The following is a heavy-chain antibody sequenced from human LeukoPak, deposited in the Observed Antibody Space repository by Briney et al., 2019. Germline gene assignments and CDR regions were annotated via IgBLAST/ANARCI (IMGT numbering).Heavy chain of an antibody. J-gene: IGHJ5*02. CDR1: GGSISSGGYY. CDR3: AREGPAYCGGDCSDQHWFDP. V-gene: IGHV4-31*03. D-gene: IGHD2-21*02. CDR2: IYYSGST. Sequence: SETLSLTCTVSGGSISSGGYYWSRIRQHPGKDLEWIGYIYYSGSTYYNPSLKSRVTISVDTSKNQFSLKLSSVTAADTAVYYCAREGPAYCGGDCSDQHWFDPWGQGTLVTVSS.